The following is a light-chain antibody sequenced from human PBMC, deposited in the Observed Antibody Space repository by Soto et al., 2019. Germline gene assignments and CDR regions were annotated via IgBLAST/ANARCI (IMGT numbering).Light chain of an antibody. CDR2: GAS. Sequence: EIVLSQAPRPLSLSPGERATLSCRASQSVSNNYLAWYQQKPGXDPXXLIYGASNRATGIPDRFSGIGSGTVFPLPISRLEPEDFAVDDCQQYGSSGTFGQGTKVDI. CDR1: QSVSNNY. CDR3: QQYGSSGT. V-gene: IGKV3-20*01. J-gene: IGKJ1*01.